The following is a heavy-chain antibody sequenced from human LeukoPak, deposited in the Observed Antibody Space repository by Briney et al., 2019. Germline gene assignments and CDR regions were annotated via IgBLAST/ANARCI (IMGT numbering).Heavy chain of an antibody. CDR1: GGTFSSYA. V-gene: IGHV1-69*13. Sequence: SVKVSCKASGGTFSSYAISWVRQAPGQGLEWMGGIIPIFGTANYAQKFQGRVTITADESTSTAYMELSSLRAEDTAVYYCATENPTGLRLWDFEYWGQGPLVTVSS. CDR3: ATENPTGLRLWDFEY. J-gene: IGHJ4*02. D-gene: IGHD3-16*01. CDR2: IIPIFGTA.